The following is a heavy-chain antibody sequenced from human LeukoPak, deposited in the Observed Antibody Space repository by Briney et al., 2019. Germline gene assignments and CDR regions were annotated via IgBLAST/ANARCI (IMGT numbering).Heavy chain of an antibody. D-gene: IGHD6-13*01. CDR2: IHQSGNT. Sequence: PSETLSLTCAVYDGSFSGYYWNWIRQPPGKGLEWIGEIHQSGNTNYNPSLKSRLTISVDTSKTQFSLKLSSVTAADTAVYYCARHSSSWSPSPDYWGQGTLVTVSS. J-gene: IGHJ4*02. CDR3: ARHSSSWSPSPDY. V-gene: IGHV4-34*01. CDR1: DGSFSGYY.